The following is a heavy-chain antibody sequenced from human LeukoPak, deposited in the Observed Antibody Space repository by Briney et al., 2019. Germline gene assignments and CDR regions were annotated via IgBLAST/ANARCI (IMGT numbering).Heavy chain of an antibody. CDR3: ARDPSAGSES. CDR2: ISTTNSYI. J-gene: IGHJ4*02. Sequence: PGGSLRLSCAASGFTFSSYPLDWVRQAPGKGLEWVSSISTTNSYIYYADSVKGRFTISRDNAKSSLYLQMNSLRVEDTAVYYCARDPSAGSESWGQGALVTVSS. CDR1: GFTFSSYP. D-gene: IGHD6-25*01. V-gene: IGHV3-21*01.